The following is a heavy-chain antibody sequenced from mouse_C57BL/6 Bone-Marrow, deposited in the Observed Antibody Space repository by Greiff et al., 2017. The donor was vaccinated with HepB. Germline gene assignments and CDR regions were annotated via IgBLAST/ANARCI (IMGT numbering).Heavy chain of an antibody. CDR3: AREGYFYGSSYSAAWFAY. D-gene: IGHD1-1*01. J-gene: IGHJ3*01. Sequence: EVQLQESGPGLVKPSQSLSLTCSVTGYSITSGYYWNWIRQFPGNKLEGMGYISYDGSNNYKPSLKNRISITRDTSKNQFFLKLNSLTTEDTATYYCAREGYFYGSSYSAAWFAYWGQGTLVTVSA. CDR2: ISYDGSN. CDR1: GYSITSGYY. V-gene: IGHV3-6*01.